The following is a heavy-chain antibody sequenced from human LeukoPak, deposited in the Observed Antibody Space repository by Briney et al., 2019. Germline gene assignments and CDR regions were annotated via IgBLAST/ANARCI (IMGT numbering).Heavy chain of an antibody. CDR1: GFTFSDYS. J-gene: IGHJ4*02. V-gene: IGHV3-48*04. D-gene: IGHD7-27*01. CDR2: IRGSGPGSGSST. Sequence: PGGSLRLSCATSGFTFSDYSMNWVRQAPGKGLEWVSNIRGSGPGSGSSTYYADSVKGRFIISRDNAKNLVYLQMNSLRAEDSAFYYCARDLNWGFDYWGQGALVTVSS. CDR3: ARDLNWGFDY.